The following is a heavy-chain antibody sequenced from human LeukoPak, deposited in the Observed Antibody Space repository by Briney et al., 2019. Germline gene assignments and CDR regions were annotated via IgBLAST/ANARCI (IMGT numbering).Heavy chain of an antibody. CDR3: ARRDGYSRTYFDY. V-gene: IGHV4-34*01. D-gene: IGHD5-24*01. CDR2: INHSGST. J-gene: IGHJ4*02. Sequence: SETLSLTCAVYGGSFSGYYWSWIRQPPGKGLEGIGEINHSGSTNYNPSLKSRVTISVDTSKNQFSLKLSSVTAAATAVYYCARRDGYSRTYFDYWGQGTLVTVSS. CDR1: GGSFSGYY.